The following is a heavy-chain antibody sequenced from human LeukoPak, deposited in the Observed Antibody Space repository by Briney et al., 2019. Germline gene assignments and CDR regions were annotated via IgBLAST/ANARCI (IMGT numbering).Heavy chain of an antibody. V-gene: IGHV1-18*01. CDR2: ISAYNGNT. CDR3: ASDHEGDDSPLVACDM. Sequence: ASVKVSCKASGYTFTSYGISWVRQAPGQGLEWMGWISAYNGNTNYAQKLQGRVTMTTDTSTSTAYMELRSLGSDDTAVYYCASDHEGDDSPLVACDMWGPGTMVTVSS. CDR1: GYTFTSYG. J-gene: IGHJ3*02. D-gene: IGHD3-22*01.